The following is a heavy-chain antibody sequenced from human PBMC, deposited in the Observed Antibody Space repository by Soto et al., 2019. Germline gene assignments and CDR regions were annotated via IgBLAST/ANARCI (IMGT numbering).Heavy chain of an antibody. CDR2: IRSKPNNYAT. Sequence: EVQLVESGGGLVHPGGSLKLSCAASGFPFNGSAMHWVRQASGKGLEWVGRIRSKPNNYATAYAASLKGRFTISGDDSKHTAYLQMNSLKTEDTAVYYCAGDFYYNMDVWGQGTTVTVSS. V-gene: IGHV3-73*02. J-gene: IGHJ6*02. CDR3: AGDFYYNMDV. CDR1: GFPFNGSA.